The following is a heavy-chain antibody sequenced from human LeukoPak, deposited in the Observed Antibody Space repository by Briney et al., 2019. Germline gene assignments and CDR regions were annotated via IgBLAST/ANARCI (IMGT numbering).Heavy chain of an antibody. CDR1: GGSISSSSYY. D-gene: IGHD3-16*01. V-gene: IGHV4-39*02. CDR2: IYYSGST. CDR3: ARDLGEWEFD. Sequence: SETLSLTCTVSGGSISSSSYYWGWIRQPPGKGLEWIGSIYYSGSTYYNPSLKSRVTISVDTSKNQFSLKLSSVTAADTAVYYCARDLGEWEFDWGQGTLVTVSS. J-gene: IGHJ4*02.